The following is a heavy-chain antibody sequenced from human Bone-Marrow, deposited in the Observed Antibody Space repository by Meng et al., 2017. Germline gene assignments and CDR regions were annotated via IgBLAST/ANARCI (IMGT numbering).Heavy chain of an antibody. CDR3: ATRSNYYGSGSYRDYYYYGMDV. V-gene: IGHV1-18*01. CDR1: GYTFTSYG. J-gene: IGHJ6*02. CDR2: ISAYNGNT. D-gene: IGHD3-10*01. Sequence: ASVKVSCKASGYTFTSYGISWVRQAPGQGLEWMGWISAYNGNTNYAQKLQGRVTMTTDTSTSTAYMELRSLRSEDTAVYYCATRSNYYGSGSYRDYYYYGMDVWGQGTTVTVSS.